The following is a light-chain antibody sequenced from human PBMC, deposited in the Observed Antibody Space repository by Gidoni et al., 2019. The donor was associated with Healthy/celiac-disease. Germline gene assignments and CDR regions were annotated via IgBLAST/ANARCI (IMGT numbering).Light chain of an antibody. V-gene: IGKV1-27*01. CDR1: QGISNY. Sequence: DIQMTQSPSSLSASVGDRVTITCRASQGISNYLAWYQQKPGKVPKLLISAASTLQSGVPSRFSGSGSGSDFTRTISSLQPEDVATYYCQKYNSAPLTFGPGTKVDIK. CDR3: QKYNSAPLT. CDR2: AAS. J-gene: IGKJ3*01.